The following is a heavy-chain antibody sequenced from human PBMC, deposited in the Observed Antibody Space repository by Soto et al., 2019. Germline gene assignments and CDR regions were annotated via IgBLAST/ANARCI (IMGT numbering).Heavy chain of an antibody. D-gene: IGHD2-8*01. CDR2: IYYSGTT. V-gene: IGHV4-30-4*01. CDR3: ARDGGFCTNGVCPVYYYYGMDV. J-gene: IGHJ6*02. Sequence: SETLSLTCTVSGGSISSGEYYWSWIRQPPGEGMEWIGNIYYSGTTYNNQSLKSRVTISVDTSNNQFSLKLSSVTAADTAVYYCARDGGFCTNGVCPVYYYYGMDVRGQGTTVTVSS. CDR1: GGSISSGEYY.